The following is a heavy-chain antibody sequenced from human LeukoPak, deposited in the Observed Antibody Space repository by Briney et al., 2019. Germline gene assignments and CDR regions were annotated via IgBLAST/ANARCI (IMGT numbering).Heavy chain of an antibody. V-gene: IGHV3-7*01. J-gene: IGHJ4*02. D-gene: IGHD3-22*01. CDR3: ARDYYDSSGYLLFDY. Sequence: GGSLRLSCAASEFTFSSYWMHWVRQAPGKGLEWVANIKQDGSEKYYVDSVKGRFTISRDNAKNSLYLQMNSLRAEDTAVYYCARDYYDSSGYLLFDYWGQGTLVTVSS. CDR2: IKQDGSEK. CDR1: EFTFSSYW.